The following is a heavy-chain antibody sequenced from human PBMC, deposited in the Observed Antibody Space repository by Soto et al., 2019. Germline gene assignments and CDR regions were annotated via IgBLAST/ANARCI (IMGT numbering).Heavy chain of an antibody. CDR2: INPNSGDT. CDR1: GYAFTGYY. D-gene: IGHD5-18*01. V-gene: IGHV1-2*02. Sequence: GXAVKVSSKSSGYAFTGYYSHWVRQYPGQGLEWMGWINPNSGDTNYAQKFQGRVTMTRDTSFSTAYMELSSLRSDDTAVYYCATRYSYVHFWGQGTLVSVSS. J-gene: IGHJ4*02. CDR3: ATRYSYVHF.